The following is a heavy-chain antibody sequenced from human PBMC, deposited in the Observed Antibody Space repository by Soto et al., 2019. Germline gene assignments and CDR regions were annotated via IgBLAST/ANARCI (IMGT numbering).Heavy chain of an antibody. Sequence: SETLSLTCTVSGGSISSGGYYWSWIRQHPGKGPEWIGYIYYSGSTYYNPSLKSRVTISVDTSKNQFSLKLSSVTAADTAVYYCARKYCSGGSCYVNWFDPWGQGTLVTVSS. CDR3: ARKYCSGGSCYVNWFDP. CDR1: GGSISSGGYY. CDR2: IYYSGST. V-gene: IGHV4-31*03. J-gene: IGHJ5*02. D-gene: IGHD2-15*01.